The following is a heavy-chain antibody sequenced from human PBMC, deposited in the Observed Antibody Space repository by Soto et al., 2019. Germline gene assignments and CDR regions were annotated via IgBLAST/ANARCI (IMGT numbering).Heavy chain of an antibody. CDR3: ARDQSVYSSSWYQKYYYYYGMDV. Sequence: QVQLQESGPGLVKPSETLFLTCTVSGGSISSYYWSWIRQPPGKGLEWIGYIYYSGSTNYNPSLKSRVTISVDTSKNQFSLKLSSVTAADTAVYYCARDQSVYSSSWYQKYYYYYGMDVWGQGTTVTVSS. J-gene: IGHJ6*02. V-gene: IGHV4-59*01. CDR1: GGSISSYY. D-gene: IGHD6-13*01. CDR2: IYYSGST.